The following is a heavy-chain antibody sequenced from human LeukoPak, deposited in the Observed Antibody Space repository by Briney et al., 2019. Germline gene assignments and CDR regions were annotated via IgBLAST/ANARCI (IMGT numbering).Heavy chain of an antibody. D-gene: IGHD6-6*01. V-gene: IGHV4-31*03. CDR2: IYYSGST. CDR3: XRVFSSSFFDY. J-gene: IGHJ4*02. CDR1: GGSISSGGYY. Sequence: SQTLSLTCTVSGGSISSGGYYWSWIRQHPGKGLEWIGYIYYSGSTYYNPSLKSRVTISVDTSKNQFSLKLSSVTAADTAVYYCXRVFSSSFFDYWGQGTLVTVSS.